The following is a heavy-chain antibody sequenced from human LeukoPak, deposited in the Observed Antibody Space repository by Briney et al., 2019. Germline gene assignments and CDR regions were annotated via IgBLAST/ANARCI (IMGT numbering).Heavy chain of an antibody. CDR1: GFTFSNCA. CDR3: ARDKEKGGSGSKFDY. J-gene: IGHJ4*02. CDR2: ISGSGRTT. V-gene: IGHV3-23*01. Sequence: GGSLRLSCAASGFTFSNCAMSWVRQAPGKGLEWVSVISGSGRTTYYADSVKGRFTISRDNSKNTLYLQMNSLRAEDTAVYYCARDKEKGGSGSKFDYWGQGTLVTVSS. D-gene: IGHD3-10*01.